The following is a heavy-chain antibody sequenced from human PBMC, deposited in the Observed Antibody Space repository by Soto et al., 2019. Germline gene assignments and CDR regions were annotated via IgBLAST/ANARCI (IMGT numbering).Heavy chain of an antibody. Sequence: QVQLVQSGAEVKQPGSSVKVACNASGGTFSSYAISWVRQAPGQGREWMGGIIPIFGTANYAQKFQGRVTITADESTSTAYMELSRLRSEDTAVYYCARGDDSSSPGHFDYWGQGTLVTVSS. CDR3: ARGDDSSSPGHFDY. CDR2: IIPIFGTA. J-gene: IGHJ4*02. CDR1: GGTFSSYA. V-gene: IGHV1-69*01. D-gene: IGHD6-6*01.